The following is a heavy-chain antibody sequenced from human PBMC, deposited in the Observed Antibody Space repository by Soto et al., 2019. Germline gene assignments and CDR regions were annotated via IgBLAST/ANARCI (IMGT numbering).Heavy chain of an antibody. Sequence: VGSLRLSCAASGFTFSTYWMTWVRQAPGKGLEWVANIKEDGGEIYYVDSVRGRFTISRDNARNSLYLQMNSLRADDTAMYYCARDRGWLTFDYWGQGILVTVSS. CDR3: ARDRGWLTFDY. V-gene: IGHV3-7*01. CDR1: GFTFSTYW. CDR2: IKEDGGEI. D-gene: IGHD6-19*01. J-gene: IGHJ4*02.